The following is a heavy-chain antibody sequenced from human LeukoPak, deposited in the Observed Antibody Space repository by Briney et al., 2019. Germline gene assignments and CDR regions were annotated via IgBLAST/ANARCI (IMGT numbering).Heavy chain of an antibody. CDR3: ARDHRPEIQYYYLDV. CDR1: GFSLSNFG. J-gene: IGHJ6*03. Sequence: GGSLRLSCAASGFSLSNFGMHCVRQAPGTGLEWVAALLYDGNTKHYADSVKRRFTISRDISKNPFYPQMNRLTAEDTAVYYCARDHRPEIQYYYLDVWGKGTTVAVSS. V-gene: IGHV3-33*01. CDR2: LLYDGNTK. D-gene: IGHD1-14*01.